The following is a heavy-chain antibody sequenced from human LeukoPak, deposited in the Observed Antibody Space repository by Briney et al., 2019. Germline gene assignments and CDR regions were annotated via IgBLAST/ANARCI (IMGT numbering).Heavy chain of an antibody. Sequence: ASVKVSCKVSGYTLSELSMHWVRQAPGKGLEWMGGFNPEDGDTIYAQNFQGRLTMTEDTSTDTAYMELSGLRSEDTAVYYCATDLGYFDWLLTDSWGQGTLVTVSS. CDR1: GYTLSELS. J-gene: IGHJ4*02. D-gene: IGHD3-9*01. V-gene: IGHV1-24*01. CDR2: FNPEDGDT. CDR3: ATDLGYFDWLLTDS.